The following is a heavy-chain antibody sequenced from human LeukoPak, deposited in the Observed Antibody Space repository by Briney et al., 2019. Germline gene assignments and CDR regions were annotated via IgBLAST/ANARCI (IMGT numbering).Heavy chain of an antibody. D-gene: IGHD6-6*01. V-gene: IGHV4-59*08. J-gene: IGHJ4*02. CDR2: IYYSGST. CDR1: GFTFSSYG. Sequence: GSLRLSCAASGFTFSSYGMHWIRQPPGKGLEWIGYIYYSGSTNYNPSLKSRVTISVDTSKNQFSLKLSSVTAADTAVYYCARLVGDSSSSDYWGQGTLVTVSS. CDR3: ARLVGDSSSSDY.